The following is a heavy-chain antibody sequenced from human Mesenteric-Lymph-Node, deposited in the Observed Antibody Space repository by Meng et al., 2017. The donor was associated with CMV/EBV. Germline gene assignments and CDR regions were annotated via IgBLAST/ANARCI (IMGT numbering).Heavy chain of an antibody. D-gene: IGHD3-16*01. J-gene: IGHJ4*02. CDR3: ARDWGVGGRPMDI. V-gene: IGHV3-7*01. CDR2: IKEDGSEK. CDR1: GFALSNYW. Sequence: CAASGFALSNYWMSWVRQAPGKGLQWVAIIKEDGSEKYYVDSVRGRFSISRNNAKNSLYLEINNLRAEDTALYYCARDWGVGGRPMDIWGQGTLVTVSS.